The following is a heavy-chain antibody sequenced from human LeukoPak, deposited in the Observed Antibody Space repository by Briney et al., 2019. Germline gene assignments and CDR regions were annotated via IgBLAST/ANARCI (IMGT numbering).Heavy chain of an antibody. V-gene: IGHV1-18*01. CDR2: ISNYNGKT. Sequence: ASVKVSCKASGYTSTTYGTSWVRQAPGQGLEWMGWISNYNGKTNNAQKFEGRVTMTTETSTSTAYMELRSLRPDDTAVYYCARSSSQAVGATSYWGQGTLVTVSS. J-gene: IGHJ4*02. CDR3: ARSSSQAVGATSY. D-gene: IGHD1-26*01. CDR1: GYTSTTYG.